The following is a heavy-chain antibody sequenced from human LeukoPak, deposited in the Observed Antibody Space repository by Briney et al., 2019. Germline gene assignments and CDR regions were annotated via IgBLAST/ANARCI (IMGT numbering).Heavy chain of an antibody. D-gene: IGHD1-26*01. V-gene: IGHV3-48*04. CDR2: ISSSSSTI. Sequence: GESLRLSCAASGFTFSRYWIHWVRQAPGKGLEWVSYISSSSSTIYYADSVKGRFTISRDNAKNSLYLQMNSLRAEDTAVYYCARDPGATTPSYWGQGTLVTVSS. CDR3: ARDPGATTPSY. J-gene: IGHJ4*02. CDR1: GFTFSRYW.